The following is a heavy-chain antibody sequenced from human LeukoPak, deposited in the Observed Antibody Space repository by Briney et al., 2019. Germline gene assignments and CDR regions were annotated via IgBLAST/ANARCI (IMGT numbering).Heavy chain of an antibody. V-gene: IGHV3-30-3*01. CDR2: ISYDGSNK. Sequence: PGGSLRLPCAAYGFTFSSYAMHWVRQAPGQGLEWVAGISYDGSNKYYADSVKGRFTISRDGSKNTLYLQMNSLRAEDTAVYYCARSGRYSYDFDYWGQGTLVTVSS. D-gene: IGHD5-18*01. CDR1: GFTFSSYA. CDR3: ARSGRYSYDFDY. J-gene: IGHJ4*02.